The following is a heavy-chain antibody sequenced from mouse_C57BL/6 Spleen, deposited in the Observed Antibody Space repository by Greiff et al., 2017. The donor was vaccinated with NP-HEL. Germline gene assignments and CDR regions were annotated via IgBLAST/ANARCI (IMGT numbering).Heavy chain of an antibody. CDR2: INPNNGGT. V-gene: IGHV1-26*01. Sequence: VQLQQSGPELVKPGASVKISCKASGYTFTDYYMNWVKQSHGKSLEWIGDINPNNGGTSYNQKFKGKATLTVDKSASTAYMELLSLTSEDSAVYYWARRGDDGYYADLYYFDYWGQGTTLTVSS. CDR3: ARRGDDGYYADLYYFDY. J-gene: IGHJ2*01. D-gene: IGHD2-3*01. CDR1: GYTFTDYY.